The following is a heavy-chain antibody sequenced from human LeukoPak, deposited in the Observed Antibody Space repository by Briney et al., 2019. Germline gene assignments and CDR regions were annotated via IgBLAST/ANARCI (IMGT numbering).Heavy chain of an antibody. Sequence: GASVKVSCKASGYTFTGYYMHWVRQAPGQGLEWMGWINPNSGGTNYAQKFQGRVTMTRDASISTAYMELSRLRSDDTAVYYCAREGVRLLWFGELLSPFDYWGQGTLVTVSS. CDR3: AREGVRLLWFGELLSPFDY. CDR2: INPNSGGT. J-gene: IGHJ4*02. D-gene: IGHD3-10*01. CDR1: GYTFTGYY. V-gene: IGHV1-2*02.